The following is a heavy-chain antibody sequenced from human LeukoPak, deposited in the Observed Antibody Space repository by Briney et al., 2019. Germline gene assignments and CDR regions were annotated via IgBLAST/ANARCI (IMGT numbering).Heavy chain of an antibody. J-gene: IGHJ5*02. V-gene: IGHV4-59*01. CDR1: GGSISSYY. Sequence: PSETLSLTCTVSGGSISSYYWSWIRQPPGKGLEWIGYIYYSGSTNYNPSLKSRVTISVDTSKNQFSLKLSSVTAADTAVYYCARGTWGNWSDPWGQGTLVTVSS. CDR3: ARGTWGNWSDP. D-gene: IGHD7-27*01. CDR2: IYYSGST.